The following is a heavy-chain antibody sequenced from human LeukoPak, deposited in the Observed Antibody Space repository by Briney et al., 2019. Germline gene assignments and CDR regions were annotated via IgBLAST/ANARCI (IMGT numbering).Heavy chain of an antibody. CDR3: AREVTAMATGWFDP. Sequence: GGSLRLSCAASGFTFSSYWMHWVRQAPGKGLVWVSRINSDGRSTSYADSVKGRFTISRDNAKNTLYLQMNSLRAEDTAVYYCAREVTAMATGWFDPWGQGTLVTVSS. V-gene: IGHV3-74*01. J-gene: IGHJ5*02. D-gene: IGHD5-18*01. CDR1: GFTFSSYW. CDR2: INSDGRST.